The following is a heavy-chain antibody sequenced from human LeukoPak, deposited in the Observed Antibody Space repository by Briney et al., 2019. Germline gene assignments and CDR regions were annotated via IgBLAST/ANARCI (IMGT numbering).Heavy chain of an antibody. CDR2: INHSGST. Sequence: SETLSLTCAVYGGSLSDYYWSWIRQPPGKGLEWIGEINHSGSTNYNPSLKSRVTISVETSKNQFSLKLSSVTAADTAVYYCARLVGSITVLGSDYWGQGTLVTVSS. CDR1: GGSLSDYY. CDR3: ARLVGSITVLGSDY. J-gene: IGHJ4*02. V-gene: IGHV4-34*01. D-gene: IGHD1-26*01.